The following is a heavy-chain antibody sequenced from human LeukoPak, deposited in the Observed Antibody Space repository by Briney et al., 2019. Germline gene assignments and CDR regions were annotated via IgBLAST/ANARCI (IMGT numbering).Heavy chain of an antibody. CDR1: GYTFTNYG. V-gene: IGHV1-18*01. J-gene: IGHJ4*02. D-gene: IGHD6-13*01. CDR3: ARDGFTSNWFLDY. CDR2: IRADNGNT. Sequence: ASVKVSCKASGYTFTNYGITCVRQAPGQGLEWMGWIRADNGNTNYAQKLQGRITVTTDTSTSTVYMEMRSLRCDDTAVYYCARDGFTSNWFLDYWGQGTLVTVSS.